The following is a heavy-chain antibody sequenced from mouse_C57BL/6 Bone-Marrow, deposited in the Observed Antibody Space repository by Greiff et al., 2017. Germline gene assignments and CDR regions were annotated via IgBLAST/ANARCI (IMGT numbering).Heavy chain of an antibody. D-gene: IGHD2-14*01. CDR2: ISYDGSN. Sequence: EVHLVESGPGLVKPSQSLSLTCSVTGYSITSGYYWNWIRQFPGNKLEWMGYISYDGSNNYNPSLKNRISITRDTSKNQFFLKLNSVTTEDTATYYCARAVRLDVWGTGTTVTVSS. V-gene: IGHV3-6*01. J-gene: IGHJ1*03. CDR3: ARAVRLDV. CDR1: GYSITSGYY.